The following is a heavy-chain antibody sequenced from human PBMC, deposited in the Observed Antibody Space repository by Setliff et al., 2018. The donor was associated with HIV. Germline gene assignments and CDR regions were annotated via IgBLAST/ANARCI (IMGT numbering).Heavy chain of an antibody. V-gene: IGHV4-39*02. Sequence: PSETLSLTCSVPGVSISGPIGITYYWDWLRQPPGKGLEWIGNIHYSRGSSYNASLKSRVTISLDTSKNHFSLKLSSVAAADTAVYYCARRYHDASGFYNSWGQGVLFTVAS. CDR2: IHYSRGS. D-gene: IGHD1-1*01. J-gene: IGHJ4*02. CDR1: GVSISGPIGITYY. CDR3: ARRYHDASGFYNS.